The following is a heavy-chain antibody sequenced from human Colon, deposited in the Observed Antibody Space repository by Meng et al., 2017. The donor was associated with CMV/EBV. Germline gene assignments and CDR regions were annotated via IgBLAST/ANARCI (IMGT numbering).Heavy chain of an antibody. D-gene: IGHD4-11*01. CDR3: AREVAVTKFFDL. CDR1: GVNFSDHY. Sequence: CVASGVNFSDHYMSWIHQVPGKGLEWISFTSRSGSTKNYADSVKGRFTISRDNAKNSLFLQLNSLRAEDTAVYHCAREVAVTKFFDLWGQGTVVTVSS. V-gene: IGHV3-11*01. CDR2: TSRSGSTK. J-gene: IGHJ1*01.